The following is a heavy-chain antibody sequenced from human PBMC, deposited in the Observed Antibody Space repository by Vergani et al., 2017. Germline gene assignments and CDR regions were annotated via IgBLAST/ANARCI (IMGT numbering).Heavy chain of an antibody. CDR2: IIPILGIA. CDR3: TGRRDGYSYDVFDI. J-gene: IGHJ3*02. Sequence: QVQLVQSGAEVKKPGSSVKVSCKASGGTFSSYTISWVRQAPGQGLEWMGRIIPILGIANYAQKFQGRVTITADKSTSTAYMELSSLRSEDTAVYYCTGRRDGYSYDVFDIWGQGTMVTVSS. V-gene: IGHV1-69*02. D-gene: IGHD5-24*01. CDR1: GGTFSSYT.